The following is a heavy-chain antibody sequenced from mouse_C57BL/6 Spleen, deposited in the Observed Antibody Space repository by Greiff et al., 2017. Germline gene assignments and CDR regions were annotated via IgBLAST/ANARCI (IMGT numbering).Heavy chain of an antibody. CDR2: ISSGSSTI. CDR1: GFTFSDYG. Sequence: EVQRVESGGGLVKPGGSLKLSCAASGFTFSDYGMHWVRQAPEQGLEWVAYISSGSSTINYADTVKGRFTISRDNAKNTLFLQVTSLRSEDTAMYYGASEADWFDYWGQGTTLTVSS. V-gene: IGHV5-17*01. J-gene: IGHJ2*01. CDR3: ASEADWFDY. D-gene: IGHD2-13*01.